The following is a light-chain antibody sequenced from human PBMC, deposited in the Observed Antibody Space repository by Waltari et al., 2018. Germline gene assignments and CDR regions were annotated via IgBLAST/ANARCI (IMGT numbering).Light chain of an antibody. CDR1: QTINNIV. CDR3: QQYDGSVLT. CDR2: GAS. J-gene: IGKJ4*01. Sequence: CRASQTINNIVLVWYQQKPGQAPRLIIHGASSRATGFPDRFSGSGSGTDFTLTISSLKPEDSAVYYCQQYDGSVLTFGGGTKVEI. V-gene: IGKV3-20*01.